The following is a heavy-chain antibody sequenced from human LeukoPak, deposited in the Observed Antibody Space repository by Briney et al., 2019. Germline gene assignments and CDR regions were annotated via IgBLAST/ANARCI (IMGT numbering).Heavy chain of an antibody. V-gene: IGHV1-24*01. CDR1: GYTLTELS. CDR3: ASGMVRGVSTAFDY. J-gene: IGHJ4*02. D-gene: IGHD3-10*01. CDR2: FDPEDGET. Sequence: ASVKVSCTVSGYTLTELSMHWVRQAPGKGLERMGGFDPEDGETIYAQKFQGRVTMTEDTSTDTAYMELSSLRSEDTAVYYCASGMVRGVSTAFDYWGQGTLVTVAS.